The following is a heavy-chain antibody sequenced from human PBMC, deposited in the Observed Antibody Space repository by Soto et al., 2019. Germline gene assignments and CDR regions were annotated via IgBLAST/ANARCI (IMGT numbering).Heavy chain of an antibody. D-gene: IGHD4-17*01. CDR1: GGSFSGYY. Sequence: SETLSLTCAVYGGSFSGYYWSWIRQPPGKGLEWIGEINHSGSTNYNPSLKSRVTISVDTSKNQFSLKLSSVTAADTAVYYCAQRTWDYGRQYWGQGTLVTVSS. V-gene: IGHV4-34*01. J-gene: IGHJ4*02. CDR2: INHSGST. CDR3: AQRTWDYGRQY.